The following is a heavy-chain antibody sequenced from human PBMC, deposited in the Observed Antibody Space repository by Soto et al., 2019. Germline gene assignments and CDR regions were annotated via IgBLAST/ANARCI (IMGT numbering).Heavy chain of an antibody. CDR1: GGSISSYY. CDR3: ARVLGAAAGTNWFDP. J-gene: IGHJ5*02. CDR2: IYYSGST. V-gene: IGHV4-59*01. D-gene: IGHD6-13*01. Sequence: QVQLQESGPGLVKPSETLSLTCTVSGGSISSYYWSWIRQPPGKGLEWIGYIYYSGSTNYNPSLKSRVTISVDTSKNQFSLKLSSVTAADTAVYYCARVLGAAAGTNWFDPWGQGTLVTFSS.